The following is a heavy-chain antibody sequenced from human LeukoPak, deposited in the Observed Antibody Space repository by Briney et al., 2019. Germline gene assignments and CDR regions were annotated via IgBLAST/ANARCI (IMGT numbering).Heavy chain of an antibody. J-gene: IGHJ3*01. CDR1: GGSITDHY. CDR3: ARDPAYGGRAFDL. V-gene: IGHV4-59*11. CDR2: IYYSGST. D-gene: IGHD4-23*01. Sequence: KASETLSLTCTVSGGSITDHYWSWIRQPPGKGLEWIGYIYYSGSTNYNPSLESRVTISVDTSKTHFSMRLSSVTAADTAVYFCARDPAYGGRAFDLWGQGTLVTVSS.